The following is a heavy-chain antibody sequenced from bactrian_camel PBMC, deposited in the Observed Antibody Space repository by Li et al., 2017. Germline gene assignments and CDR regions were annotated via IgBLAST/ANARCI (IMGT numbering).Heavy chain of an antibody. J-gene: IGHJ4*01. Sequence: VQLVESGGGLVQAGGSLRLSCTASGFNFADYAMGWFRQTPGKEREGVASIYTHDGGTWYADSVKGRFTISRDDAKNTLYLQMNSLKPEDTAMYYCAADRVPPACSTSWRTREKYWGQGTQVTVS. CDR1: GFNFADYA. CDR2: IYTHDGGT. CDR3: AADRVPPACSTSWRTREKY. V-gene: IGHV3S63*01. D-gene: IGHD1*01.